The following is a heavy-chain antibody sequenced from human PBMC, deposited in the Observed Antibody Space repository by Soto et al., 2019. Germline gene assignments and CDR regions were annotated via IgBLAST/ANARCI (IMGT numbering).Heavy chain of an antibody. J-gene: IGHJ6*02. V-gene: IGHV1-69*12. CDR2: ITPTCATP. D-gene: IGHD2-21*01. CDR3: ARDRVMRGQSYYYGMDV. Sequence: QVVLVQSGAEVKKPGSSVKVSCKTSGGTFSSFAISWVRLAPGQGLEWMGVITPTCATPSYALKFQGRVSITADESARTAYMELRSLRSEDTAVYYCARDRVMRGQSYYYGMDVWGQGTTVTVSS. CDR1: GGTFSSFA.